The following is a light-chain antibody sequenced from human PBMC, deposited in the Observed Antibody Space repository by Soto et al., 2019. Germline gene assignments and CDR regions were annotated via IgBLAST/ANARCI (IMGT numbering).Light chain of an antibody. V-gene: IGKV3-15*01. CDR3: HQYQTWPRT. Sequence: EIVMTQSPVTLSVSPGERATLSCRASQTISSNLAWYQQKPGQAPRLLVYGASTRATGFPARFSGSGSGTEFTLTISSLQSEDVAIYYCHQYQTWPRTFGQGTKVDIK. CDR2: GAS. CDR1: QTISSN. J-gene: IGKJ1*01.